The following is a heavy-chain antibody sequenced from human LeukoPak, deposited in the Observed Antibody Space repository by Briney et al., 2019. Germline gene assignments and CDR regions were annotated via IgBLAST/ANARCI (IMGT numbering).Heavy chain of an antibody. CDR2: IYPGDSDT. V-gene: IGHV5-51*01. D-gene: IGHD3-10*01. J-gene: IGHJ5*02. CDR3: ATVGVELWSSPFMGRGDWFDP. Sequence: GESLKISCKGSGYSFTSYWIGWVRQMPGKGLEWMGIIYPGDSDTRYSPSFQGQVTISADKSISTAYLQWSSLKASDTAMYYCATVGVELWSSPFMGRGDWFDPWGQGTLVTVSS. CDR1: GYSFTSYW.